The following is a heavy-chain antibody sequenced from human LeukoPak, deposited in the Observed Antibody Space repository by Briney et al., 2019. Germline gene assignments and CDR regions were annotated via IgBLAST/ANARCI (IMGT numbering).Heavy chain of an antibody. D-gene: IGHD6-13*01. Sequence: GGSLRLSCAASGFTFSSYWMSWVRQAPGKGLEWVANIKQDGSEKYYVDSVKGRFTISRDNAKNSLYLQMNSLRAEDTAVYYRTISSSRNHFDYWGQGTLVTVSS. J-gene: IGHJ4*02. CDR2: IKQDGSEK. V-gene: IGHV3-7*01. CDR3: TISSSRNHFDY. CDR1: GFTFSSYW.